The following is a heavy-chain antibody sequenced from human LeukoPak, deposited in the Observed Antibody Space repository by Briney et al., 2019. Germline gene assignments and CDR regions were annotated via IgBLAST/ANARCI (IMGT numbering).Heavy chain of an antibody. V-gene: IGHV1-18*01. CDR2: ISASNGNT. D-gene: IGHD3-22*01. CDR3: ARDQYYYDSSGYYSFDY. J-gene: IGHJ4*02. CDR1: GYTFTRYG. Sequence: GASVKVSCKASGYTFTRYGISWVRQAPGQGLQWLGWISASNGNTNYAQKFRDRVTMSTDTSTGTAYLDVRSLTSDDTAVYYCARDQYYYDSSGYYSFDYWGQGTLVTVSS.